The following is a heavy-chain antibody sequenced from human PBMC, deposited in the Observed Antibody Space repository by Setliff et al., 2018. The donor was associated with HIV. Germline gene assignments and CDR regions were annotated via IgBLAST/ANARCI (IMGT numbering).Heavy chain of an antibody. Sequence: KPSETLSLTCIVSGDSINSGSYYWGWIRQPPGKGLEWIGTIYNGGASHYNPSLKSRVIIFLDTSKNQFSLELTSVTAADTAVYYCAREAPSEPTRYYNFWSGYPDWFDPWGQGTLVTVSS. CDR3: AREAPSEPTRYYNFWSGYPDWFDP. CDR2: IYNGGAS. CDR1: GDSINSGSYY. V-gene: IGHV4-39*07. J-gene: IGHJ5*02. D-gene: IGHD3-3*01.